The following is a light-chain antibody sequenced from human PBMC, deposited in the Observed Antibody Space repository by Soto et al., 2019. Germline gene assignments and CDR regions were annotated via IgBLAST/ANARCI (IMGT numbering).Light chain of an antibody. CDR1: SSNIGSNY. Sequence: QSVLTQPPSASGTPGQRVTISCSGSSSNIGSNYVYWYQQLPGTAPKLLIYRNNQRPSGVPDRFSGSKSGTSASLAISRLRSEDEADYYCAAWDDSLSGVSFGGGTKLTVL. J-gene: IGLJ3*02. CDR3: AAWDDSLSGVS. V-gene: IGLV1-47*01. CDR2: RNN.